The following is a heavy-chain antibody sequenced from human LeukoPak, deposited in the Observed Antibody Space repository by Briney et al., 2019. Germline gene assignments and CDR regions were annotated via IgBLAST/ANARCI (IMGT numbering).Heavy chain of an antibody. D-gene: IGHD3-22*01. CDR3: ARVLPAELQYYYDSIGYYLRRIDY. CDR2: ISYDGSNK. V-gene: IGHV3-30-3*01. Sequence: TGGSLRLSCAASGFTFSSYAMHWVRQAPGKGLEWVAVISYDGSNKYYADSVKGRFTISRDNSKNTLYLQMNSLRAEDTAVYYCARVLPAELQYYYDSIGYYLRRIDYWCQGTLVTVSS. CDR1: GFTFSSYA. J-gene: IGHJ4*02.